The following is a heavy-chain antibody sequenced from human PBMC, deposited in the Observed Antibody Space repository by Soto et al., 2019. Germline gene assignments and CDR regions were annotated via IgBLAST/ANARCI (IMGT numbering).Heavy chain of an antibody. CDR3: ARLVPAAIHPGYNWFDP. V-gene: IGHV1-18*01. CDR1: GYTFTSYG. CDR2: ISAYNGNT. Sequence: QVQLVQSGAEVKKPGASVKVSCKASGYTFTSYGISWVRQAPGQGLEWMGWISAYNGNTNYVQKLQGRVTMTTDTSTSTAYMELRSLRSDDTAVYYCARLVPAAIHPGYNWFDPWGQGTLVTVSS. J-gene: IGHJ5*02. D-gene: IGHD2-2*02.